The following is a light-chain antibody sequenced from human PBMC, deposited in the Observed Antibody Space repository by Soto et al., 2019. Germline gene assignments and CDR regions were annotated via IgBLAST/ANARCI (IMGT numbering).Light chain of an antibody. Sequence: EIVLTQSPGTLSLSPGDTATLSCKASQTGSTSLSWYQQKPGQPPRLLIYAETFRATGIPDRFSGSGSGTDFTLTISSLQPDDFATYYCQQYNTYQGTFGPGTKVDIK. CDR2: AET. J-gene: IGKJ1*01. CDR3: QQYNTYQGT. V-gene: IGKV3-20*01. CDR1: QTGSTS.